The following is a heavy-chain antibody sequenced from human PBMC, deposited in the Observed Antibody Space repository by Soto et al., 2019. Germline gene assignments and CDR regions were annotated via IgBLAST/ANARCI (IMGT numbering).Heavy chain of an antibody. CDR3: ARGQEGVVATH. V-gene: IGHV4-34*01. D-gene: IGHD2-15*01. J-gene: IGHJ4*02. CDR1: GGSFTGYY. Sequence: QEQLQQWGAGLLKPSETLSLTCAVNGGSFTGYYWSWVRQPPGKGLEWIGEIKDGGSTNYSPSLRSRVTISADTSKKQFSLKVTSVTAADTAVYYCARGQEGVVATHWDQGTLVTVSS. CDR2: IKDGGST.